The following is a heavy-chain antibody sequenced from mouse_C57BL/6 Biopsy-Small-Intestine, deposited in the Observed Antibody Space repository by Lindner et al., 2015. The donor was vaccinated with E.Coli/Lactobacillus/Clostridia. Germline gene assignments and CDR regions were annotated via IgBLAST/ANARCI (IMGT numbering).Heavy chain of an antibody. CDR2: IYPGDGDT. Sequence: VQLQESGSDLVKPGASVKISCKASGYAFGSYWMSWVKQRPGKGLEWIGQIYPGDGDTNYNGKFKGKATLTADTSSSTAYMQLSSLTSEDSAVYFCARNWDGFDYWGQGTTLTVSS. CDR1: GYAFGSYW. J-gene: IGHJ2*01. V-gene: IGHV1-80*01. D-gene: IGHD4-1*01. CDR3: ARNWDGFDY.